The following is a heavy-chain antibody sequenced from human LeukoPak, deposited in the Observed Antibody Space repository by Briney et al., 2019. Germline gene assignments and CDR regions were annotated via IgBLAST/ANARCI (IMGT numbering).Heavy chain of an antibody. CDR2: ISGYNGNT. CDR1: GYTFTSYG. Sequence: ASVKVSCKASGYTFTSYGISWVRQAPGQGLEWMGWISGYNGNTKYAQKVQGRVTMTTNTSTTTAYMELRSLRSDDTAVYYCARGGSYLSAFDIWGQGTMVTVSS. V-gene: IGHV1-18*01. D-gene: IGHD1-26*01. J-gene: IGHJ3*02. CDR3: ARGGSYLSAFDI.